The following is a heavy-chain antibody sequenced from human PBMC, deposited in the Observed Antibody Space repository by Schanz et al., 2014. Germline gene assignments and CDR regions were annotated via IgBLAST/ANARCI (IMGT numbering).Heavy chain of an antibody. V-gene: IGHV3-23*01. CDR3: VRDELLWFGEVLSRDY. CDR1: GFSFSSYA. Sequence: EVQLLESGGGLVQPGGSLRLSCATSGFSFSSYAINWVRQAPGKGLEWVSGISGSGASTYYADSVKGRFTISRDNSNKTVDLQMNSLRAEDTALYYCVRDELLWFGEVLSRDYWGQGALVTVSS. CDR2: ISGSGAST. D-gene: IGHD3-10*01. J-gene: IGHJ4*02.